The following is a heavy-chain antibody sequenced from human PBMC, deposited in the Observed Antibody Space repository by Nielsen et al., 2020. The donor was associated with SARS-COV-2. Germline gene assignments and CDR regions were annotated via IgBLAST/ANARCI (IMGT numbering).Heavy chain of an antibody. CDR3: ARDSSGTYRRVDY. V-gene: IGHV1-2*06. D-gene: IGHD3-22*01. J-gene: IGHJ4*02. CDR1: GDTFISHY. Sequence: ASVKVSCKTSGDTFISHYIHWVRQAPGQGLEWMGRINPNSAGTNYAQRFKGRVTLTTDTSISTAYMDLSRLRSDDTAVYYCARDSSGTYRRVDYWGQGTLVTVSS. CDR2: INPNSAGT.